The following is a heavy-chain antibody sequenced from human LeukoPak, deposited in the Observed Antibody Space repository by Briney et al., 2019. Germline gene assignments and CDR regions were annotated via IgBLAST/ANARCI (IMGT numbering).Heavy chain of an antibody. D-gene: IGHD3-3*01. V-gene: IGHV3-66*01. J-gene: IGHJ4*02. CDR3: AKLECRRGYEGVPDY. CDR1: GFTFSSYW. CDR2: LFASGYS. Sequence: PGGSLRLSCAASGFTFSSYWMHWVRQAPGKGLEWISTLFASGYSTYADSVKGRFTISRDNSKNTLDLQMNSLRAEDTAVYYCAKLECRRGYEGVPDYWGQGTLVTVSS.